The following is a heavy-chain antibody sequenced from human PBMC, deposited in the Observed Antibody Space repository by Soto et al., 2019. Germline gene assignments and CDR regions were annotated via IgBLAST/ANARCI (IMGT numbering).Heavy chain of an antibody. CDR1: GGSFSGYY. J-gene: IGHJ5*02. D-gene: IGHD4-17*01. CDR2: INHSGTT. V-gene: IGHV4-34*01. Sequence: QVQLQQWGAGLLKPSETLSLTCAVYGGSFSGYYWSWIRQPPGKGLEWIGEINHSGTTNYNPSLNSRVTVSVDTSKNQFSLKLSSVTAADTAVYYCARVGVRDGDYGVSRFDPWGQGTLVTVSS. CDR3: ARVGVRDGDYGVSRFDP.